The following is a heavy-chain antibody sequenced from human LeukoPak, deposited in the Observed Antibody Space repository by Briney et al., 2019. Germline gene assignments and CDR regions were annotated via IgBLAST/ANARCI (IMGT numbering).Heavy chain of an antibody. CDR1: GGTFSSYA. CDR3: ASQSPSDSSGWYGGALDI. V-gene: IGHV1-69*13. CDR2: IIPIFGTA. Sequence: ASVKVSCKASGGTFSSYAISWVRQAPGQGLEWMGGIIPIFGTANYAQKFQGRVTITADESTSTAYMELSSLRSEDTAVYYCASQSPSDSSGWYGGALDICGQGTMVTVSS. D-gene: IGHD6-19*01. J-gene: IGHJ3*02.